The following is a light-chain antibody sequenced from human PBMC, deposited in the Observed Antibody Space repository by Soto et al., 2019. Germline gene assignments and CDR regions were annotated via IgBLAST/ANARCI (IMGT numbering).Light chain of an antibody. CDR1: QSISSW. CDR3: QQYSRAPLT. J-gene: IGKJ1*01. V-gene: IGKV1-5*03. CDR2: KAS. Sequence: PMTQFPPTVSATARDRVTITCRASQSISSWLAWYQHKPGKAPKLLIYKASTLKSGVPSRFSGSGSGTEFTLTISSLQPEDFAVYYCQQYSRAPLTFGQGTKVDI.